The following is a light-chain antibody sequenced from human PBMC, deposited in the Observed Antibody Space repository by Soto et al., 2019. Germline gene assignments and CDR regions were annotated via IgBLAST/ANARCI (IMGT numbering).Light chain of an antibody. V-gene: IGLV2-8*01. CDR2: EVS. CDR1: SSDVGGYNY. J-gene: IGLJ1*01. CDR3: CSYAGSNV. Sequence: QSALTQPPSASGSPEQSVTISCTGTSSDVGGYNYVSWYQQHPGKAPKLMIYEVSKRPSGVPDRFSGSKSGNTASLTVSGLQAEDEADYYCCSYAGSNVFGTGTKLTVL.